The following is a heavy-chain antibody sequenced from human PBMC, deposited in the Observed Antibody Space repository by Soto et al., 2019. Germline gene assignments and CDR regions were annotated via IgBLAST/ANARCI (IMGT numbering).Heavy chain of an antibody. CDR2: IIPILGIA. Sequence: QVQLVQSGAEVKKPGSSVKVSCKASGGTFSSYTISWVRQAPGQGLEWMGRIIPILGIANYAQKFQGRVTTTADKSTSTAYMELSSRRSEDTAVYYCARGTMVRGEVIHNWFDPWGQGTLVTVSS. V-gene: IGHV1-69*02. J-gene: IGHJ5*02. CDR3: ARGTMVRGEVIHNWFDP. D-gene: IGHD3-10*01. CDR1: GGTFSSYT.